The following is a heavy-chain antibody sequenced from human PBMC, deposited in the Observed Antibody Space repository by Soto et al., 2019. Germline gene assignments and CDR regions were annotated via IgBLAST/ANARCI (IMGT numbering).Heavy chain of an antibody. CDR2: IYSGGST. D-gene: IGHD6-13*01. V-gene: IGHV3-53*04. Sequence: EVQLVESGGGLVQPGGSLRLSCAASGFTVSSNYMSWVRQAPGKGLEWVSVIYSGGSTYYADSVKGRFTISRHNSKNTLYLQMNSLRAEDTAVYYCARAAIAAPNHWFDPWGQGTLVTVSS. J-gene: IGHJ5*02. CDR1: GFTVSSNY. CDR3: ARAAIAAPNHWFDP.